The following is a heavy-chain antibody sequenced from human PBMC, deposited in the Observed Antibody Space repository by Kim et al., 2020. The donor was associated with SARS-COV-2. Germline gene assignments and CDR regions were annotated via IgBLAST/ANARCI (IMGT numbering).Heavy chain of an antibody. J-gene: IGHJ6*02. CDR1: GGTFSSYA. V-gene: IGHV1-69*13. CDR2: IIPIFGTA. CDR3: ARGGIGITMVRGVIEGYYYYGMDV. D-gene: IGHD3-10*01. Sequence: SVKVSCKASGGTFSSYAISWVRQAPGQGLEWMGGIIPIFGTAIYAQKFQGRVTITADESTSTAYMELSSLRSEDTAVYYCARGGIGITMVRGVIEGYYYYGMDVWGQGTTVTVSS.